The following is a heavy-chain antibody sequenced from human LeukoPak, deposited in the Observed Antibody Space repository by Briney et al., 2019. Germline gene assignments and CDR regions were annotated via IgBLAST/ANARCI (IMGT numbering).Heavy chain of an antibody. CDR1: GFTLSSYA. CDR2: ISASGGST. CDR3: AKVMKGSERLTMVRGVIIKTAGLYYMDV. Sequence: GGSLRLSCAASGFTLSSYAMNWVRQAPGKGLEWVSSISASGGSTNYADSMKGRFTISRDNSKNTVYLQMNSLRAEDTAVYYCAKVMKGSERLTMVRGVIIKTAGLYYMDVWGKGTTVTVSS. D-gene: IGHD3-10*01. V-gene: IGHV3-23*01. J-gene: IGHJ6*03.